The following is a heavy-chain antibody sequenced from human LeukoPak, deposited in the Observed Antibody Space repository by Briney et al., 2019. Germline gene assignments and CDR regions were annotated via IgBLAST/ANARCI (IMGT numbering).Heavy chain of an antibody. Sequence: SETLSLTCAVYGGSFSVYYWGWIRQPPGKGLEWIGEINHSGSTNYNPSLKSRVTISVDTSKNQFSLKLSSVTAADTAVYYCERGIVVVPTAPLFMDVWGKGTTVTVSS. CDR1: GGSFSVYY. V-gene: IGHV4-34*01. CDR2: INHSGST. J-gene: IGHJ6*03. CDR3: ERGIVVVPTAPLFMDV. D-gene: IGHD2-2*01.